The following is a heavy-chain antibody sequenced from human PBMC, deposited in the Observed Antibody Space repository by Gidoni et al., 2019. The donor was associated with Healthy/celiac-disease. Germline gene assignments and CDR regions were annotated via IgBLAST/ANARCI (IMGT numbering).Heavy chain of an antibody. V-gene: IGHV4-34*01. J-gene: IGHJ5*02. CDR2: INHSGST. CDR3: ARVGAYYYDSSGYRGTRFDP. CDR1: GGSFSGYS. Sequence: QVQLQQWGAGLLKPSETLSLTCAVYGGSFSGYSWSWIRQPPGKGLEWIGEINHSGSTNYNPSLKSRVTISVDTSKNQFSLKLSSVTAADTAVYYCARVGAYYYDSSGYRGTRFDPWGQGTLVTVSS. D-gene: IGHD3-22*01.